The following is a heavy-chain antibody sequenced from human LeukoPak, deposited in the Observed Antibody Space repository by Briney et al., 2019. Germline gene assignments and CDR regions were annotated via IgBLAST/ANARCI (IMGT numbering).Heavy chain of an antibody. V-gene: IGHV3-49*03. CDR2: IRTKAYGGTT. D-gene: IGHD6-13*01. J-gene: IGHJ4*02. Sequence: PGGSLRLSCTASGFTFGDYVVTWFRQAPGKGLEWVGFIRTKAYGGTTGYAASVKGRFTISRDDSKNIAYLQMNSLKTEDTAVYYCTRGLAAAAFDYWGQGTLVTVSS. CDR3: TRGLAAAAFDY. CDR1: GFTFGDYV.